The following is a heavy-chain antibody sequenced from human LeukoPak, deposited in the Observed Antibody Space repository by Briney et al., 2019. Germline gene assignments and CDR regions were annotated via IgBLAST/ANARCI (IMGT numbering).Heavy chain of an antibody. CDR2: ISGSGGST. J-gene: IGHJ6*04. CDR1: GFTFSSYA. V-gene: IGHV3-23*01. Sequence: PGGSLRLSCAASGFTFSSYAMSWVRQAPGKGLEWVSAISGSGGSTYYADSVKGRFTISRDNSKSTLYLQMNSLRAEDTAVYYCAKDQYGDYPNYGMDVWGKGTTVTVSS. D-gene: IGHD4-17*01. CDR3: AKDQYGDYPNYGMDV.